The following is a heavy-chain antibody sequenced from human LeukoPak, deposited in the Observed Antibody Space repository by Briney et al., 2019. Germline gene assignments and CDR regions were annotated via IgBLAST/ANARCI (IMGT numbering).Heavy chain of an antibody. CDR2: IIPILGIA. Sequence: SVKVSCKASGYTFTSYAISWVRQAPGQGLEWMGRIIPILGIANYAQKFQGRVTITADKSTSTAYMELSSLRSEDTAVYYCARADCSGGSCYYYYGMDVWGQGTTVTVSS. V-gene: IGHV1-69*04. CDR1: GYTFTSYA. D-gene: IGHD2-15*01. J-gene: IGHJ6*02. CDR3: ARADCSGGSCYYYYGMDV.